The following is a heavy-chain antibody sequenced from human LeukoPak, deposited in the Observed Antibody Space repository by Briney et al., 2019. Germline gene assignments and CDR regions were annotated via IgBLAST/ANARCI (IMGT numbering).Heavy chain of an antibody. J-gene: IGHJ5*02. CDR2: INHSGST. Sequence: SETLSLTCAVYGGSFSGYYWSWIRQPPGKGLEWIGEINHSGSTNYNPSLKSRVTISVDTSKNQFSLKLSSVTAADTAVYYCASLGSGYNNWFDPWGQGTLVTASS. V-gene: IGHV4-34*01. CDR3: ASLGSGYNNWFDP. D-gene: IGHD3-3*01. CDR1: GGSFSGYY.